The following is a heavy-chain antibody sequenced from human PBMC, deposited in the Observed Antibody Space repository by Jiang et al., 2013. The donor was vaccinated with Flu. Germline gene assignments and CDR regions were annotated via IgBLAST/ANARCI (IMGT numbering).Heavy chain of an antibody. D-gene: IGHD3-10*01. CDR2: IDWDDDK. CDR1: GFSLSTSGMC. J-gene: IGHJ5*02. Sequence: KPTQTLTLTCTFSGFSLSTSGMCVSWIRQPPGKALEWLALIDWDDDKYYSTSLKTRLTISKDTSKNQVVLTMTNMDPVDTATYYCARTRGYYGSGSYSNWFDPWGQGTLVTVSS. CDR3: ARTRGYYGSGSYSNWFDP. V-gene: IGHV2-70*01.